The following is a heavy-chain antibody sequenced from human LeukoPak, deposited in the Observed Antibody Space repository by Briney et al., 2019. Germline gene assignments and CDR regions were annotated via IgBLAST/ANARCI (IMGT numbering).Heavy chain of an antibody. CDR3: ATEMTTVTNNWFDP. V-gene: IGHV4-34*01. D-gene: IGHD4-17*01. CDR2: INHSGST. Sequence: SETLSLTCAVYGGSFSGYHWSWIRQPPGKGLEWIGEINHSGSTNYNPSLKSRVTISVDTSKNQFSLKLSSVTAADTAVYYCATEMTTVTNNWFDPWGQGTLVTVSS. CDR1: GGSFSGYH. J-gene: IGHJ5*02.